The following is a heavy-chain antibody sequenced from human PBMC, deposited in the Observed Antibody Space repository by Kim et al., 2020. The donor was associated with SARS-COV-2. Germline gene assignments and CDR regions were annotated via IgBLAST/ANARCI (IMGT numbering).Heavy chain of an antibody. CDR3: ARETRYSSGWDFDY. D-gene: IGHD6-19*01. V-gene: IGHV3-7*01. Sequence: GGSLRLSCAASGFTFSNYWMSWVRQAPGKGLEWVAYIKQDGSEKYYVDSVKGRFTISRDNARNSLYLQMNSLRAEDTAVYYCARETRYSSGWDFDYWGQG. CDR2: IKQDGSEK. CDR1: GFTFSNYW. J-gene: IGHJ4*02.